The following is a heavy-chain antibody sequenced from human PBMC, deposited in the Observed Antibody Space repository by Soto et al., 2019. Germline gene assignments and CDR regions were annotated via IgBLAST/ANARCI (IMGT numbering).Heavy chain of an antibody. V-gene: IGHV1-3*01. J-gene: IGHJ4*02. CDR3: ARLWNDPTFLDY. CDR1: GYTFTSYA. Sequence: QVQLVQSGAEVKKPGASVKVSCKASGYTFTSYAMHWVRQAPGQRLEWMGWINAGNGNTKYSQKFQGRVTITRETSASPAYRELSSLRAEETAVYVCARLWNDPTFLDYCGKGTLVTVSS. D-gene: IGHD1-1*01. CDR2: INAGNGNT.